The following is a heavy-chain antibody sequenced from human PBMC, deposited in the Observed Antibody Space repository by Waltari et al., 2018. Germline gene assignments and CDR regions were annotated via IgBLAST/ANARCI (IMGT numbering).Heavy chain of an antibody. CDR1: GFTFSSYE. Sequence: EVQLVESGGGLVQPGGSLRLSCAASGFTFSSYEMNWVRQAPGKGLEWVSYISSSGSTIDYADSVKGRFTISRDNAKNSQYLQMNSLRAEDTAVYYCARGATVAPYWGQGTLVTVSS. D-gene: IGHD4-17*01. J-gene: IGHJ4*02. CDR3: ARGATVAPY. CDR2: ISSSGSTI. V-gene: IGHV3-48*03.